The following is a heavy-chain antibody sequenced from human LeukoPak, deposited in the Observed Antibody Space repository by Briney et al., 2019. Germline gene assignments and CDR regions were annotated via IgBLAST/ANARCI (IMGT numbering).Heavy chain of an antibody. V-gene: IGHV1-69*13. J-gene: IGHJ5*02. CDR2: IIPIFGTA. CDR3: AREVVPAAMLWFDP. Sequence: SVKVSCKASGGTFSSYAISWVRQAPGQGLEWMGGIIPIFGTANYAQKFQGRVTITADESTSTAYMELSSLRSEDTAVYYCAREVVPAAMLWFDPWGQGTLVTVSS. CDR1: GGTFSSYA. D-gene: IGHD2-2*01.